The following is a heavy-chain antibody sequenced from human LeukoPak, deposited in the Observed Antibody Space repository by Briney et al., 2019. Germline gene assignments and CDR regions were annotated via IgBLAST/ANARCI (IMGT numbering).Heavy chain of an antibody. V-gene: IGHV1-18*01. CDR2: ISAYNGNT. CDR1: GYTFTNYG. D-gene: IGHD3-22*01. Sequence: ASVTVSCKASGYTFTNYGISWVRQAPGQGLEWMGWISAYNGNTNYAQKVQDRVTMTTDTSTSTAYMELRSLRSDDTAVYYCARLNNVGYYDSSGYYTWGQGTLVTVSS. CDR3: ARLNNVGYYDSSGYYT. J-gene: IGHJ5*02.